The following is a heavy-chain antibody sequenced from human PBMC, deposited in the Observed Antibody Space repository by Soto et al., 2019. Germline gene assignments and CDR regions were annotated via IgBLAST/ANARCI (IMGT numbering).Heavy chain of an antibody. CDR1: GGTFSSYT. V-gene: IGHV1-69*08. D-gene: IGHD3-10*01. Sequence: QVQLVQSGAEVKKPGSSVKVSCKASGGTFSSYTISWVRQAPGQGLEWMGRIIPILGIANYAQKFQGRVTITADKSTSTDYMELSSLRSEDTAVYYCARDGWFGELSFDYWGQGTLVTVSS. CDR3: ARDGWFGELSFDY. J-gene: IGHJ4*02. CDR2: IIPILGIA.